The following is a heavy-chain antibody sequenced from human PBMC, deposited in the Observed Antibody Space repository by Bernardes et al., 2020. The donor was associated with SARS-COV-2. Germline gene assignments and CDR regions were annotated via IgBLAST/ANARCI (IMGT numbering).Heavy chain of an antibody. D-gene: IGHD6-13*01. V-gene: IGHV1-24*01. J-gene: IGHJ6*02. CDR1: GYTLTELS. CDR3: ATAIAAAGNPDDYYYYYGMDV. CDR2: FDPEDGET. Sequence: ASVKVSCKVSGYTLTELSMHWVRQAPGKGLEWMGGFDPEDGETIYAQKFQGRVTMTEDTSTDTAYMELSSLRSEDTAVYYCATAIAAAGNPDDYYYYYGMDVWGQGPTVTVSS.